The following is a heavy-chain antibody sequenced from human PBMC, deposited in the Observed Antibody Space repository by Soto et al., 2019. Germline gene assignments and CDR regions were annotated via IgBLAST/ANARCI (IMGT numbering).Heavy chain of an antibody. D-gene: IGHD5-18*01. V-gene: IGHV4-34*01. Sequence: SETLSLTCAVYGGSFSGYYWSWIRQPPGKGLEWIGEINHSGSTNYNPSLKSRVTISVDTSKNQFSLKLSSVTAADTAVYYCARRSGYSYGYWLGGWFDPWGQGTLVTVSS. J-gene: IGHJ5*02. CDR1: GGSFSGYY. CDR3: ARRSGYSYGYWLGGWFDP. CDR2: INHSGST.